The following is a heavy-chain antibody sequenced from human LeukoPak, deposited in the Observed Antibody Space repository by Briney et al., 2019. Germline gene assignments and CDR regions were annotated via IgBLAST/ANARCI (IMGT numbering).Heavy chain of an antibody. CDR2: IYYSGST. D-gene: IGHD3-3*01. V-gene: IGHV4-61*01. CDR3: ARVDFWSGYPLDY. J-gene: IGHJ4*02. CDR1: GGSVSSGSYY. Sequence: SETLSLTCTVSGGSVSSGSYYWSWIRQPPGKGLEWIGYIYYSGSTNYNPSLKSRVTISVDTSKNQFSLKLSSATAADTAVYYCARVDFWSGYPLDYWGQGTLVTVSS.